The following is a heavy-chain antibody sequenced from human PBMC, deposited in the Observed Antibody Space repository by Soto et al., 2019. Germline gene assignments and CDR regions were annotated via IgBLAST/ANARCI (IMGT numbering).Heavy chain of an antibody. CDR1: GFTFSGYG. J-gene: IGHJ6*02. CDR2: ITYDGSNK. V-gene: IGHV3-30*18. D-gene: IGHD1-26*01. Sequence: PGGSLRLSCAASGFTFSGYGMHWVRQAPGKGLEGVAVITYDGSNKYYADSVKGRFTISRDNSKNTLYLQMNSLRAEDTAVYYCAKDVVVGATTGLGDYYYYYGMDVWGQGTTVTVSS. CDR3: AKDVVVGATTGLGDYYYYYGMDV.